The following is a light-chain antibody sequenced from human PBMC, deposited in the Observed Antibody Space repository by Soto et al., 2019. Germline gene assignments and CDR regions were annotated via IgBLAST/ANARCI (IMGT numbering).Light chain of an antibody. CDR1: QSVGRN. V-gene: IGKV3-15*01. CDR2: GAS. J-gene: IGKJ4*01. Sequence: EIVMTLSPATLSVSPGERATLSCRASQSVGRNLAWYQQKPGQAPRLLIYGASTRATGIPARFSGSGSGTEFTLTISSLQSEDFAIYSCQQYNHWPPLTFGGGTKVEIK. CDR3: QQYNHWPPLT.